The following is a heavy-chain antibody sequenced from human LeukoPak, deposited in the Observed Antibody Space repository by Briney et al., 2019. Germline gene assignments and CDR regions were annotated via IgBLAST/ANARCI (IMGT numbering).Heavy chain of an antibody. CDR1: GYTFTGYY. CDR3: ARDLEYSSSHDDY. V-gene: IGHV1-2*02. J-gene: IGHJ4*02. D-gene: IGHD6-6*01. Sequence: GASVKVSCKASGYTFTGYYMHWVRQAPGQGLEWMGWINPNSGGTNYAQKSQGRVTMTRDTSISTAYMELSRLRSDDTAVYYCARDLEYSSSHDDYWGQGTLVTVSS. CDR2: INPNSGGT.